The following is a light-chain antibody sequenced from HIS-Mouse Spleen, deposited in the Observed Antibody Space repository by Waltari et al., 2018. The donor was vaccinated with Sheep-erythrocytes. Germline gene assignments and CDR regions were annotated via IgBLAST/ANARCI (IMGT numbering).Light chain of an antibody. Sequence: QSPLTQPASVSGSPGQSITISSTGTSRDVGGCNDAPWSQQHPGQAPKLMIYDVSNRPSGVSNRFSGSKSGNTASLTISGLQAEDEADYYCSSYTSSSTWVFGGGTKLTVL. CDR2: DVS. CDR3: SSYTSSSTWV. CDR1: SRDVGGCND. J-gene: IGLJ3*02. V-gene: IGLV2-14*03.